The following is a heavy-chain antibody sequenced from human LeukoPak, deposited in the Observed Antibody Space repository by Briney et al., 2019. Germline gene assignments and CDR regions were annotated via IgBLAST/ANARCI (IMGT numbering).Heavy chain of an antibody. J-gene: IGHJ4*02. CDR2: ISWNSGSI. Sequence: GGSLRLSCAASGFTFDDYAMHWVRQAPGKGLEWVSGISWNSGSIGYADSVKGRFTISRDNAKNSLYLQMNSLRAEDTALYYCAKGREGWIAAAGYFDYWGQGTLVTVSS. V-gene: IGHV3-9*01. D-gene: IGHD6-13*01. CDR1: GFTFDDYA. CDR3: AKGREGWIAAAGYFDY.